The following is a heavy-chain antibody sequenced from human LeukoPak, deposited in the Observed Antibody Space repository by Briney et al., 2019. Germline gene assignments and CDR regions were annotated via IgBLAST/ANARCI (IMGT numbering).Heavy chain of an antibody. CDR1: GYTFTSYY. CDR3: ARDRKDIAVVPAAIAYYYGMDV. CDR2: INPSGGST. V-gene: IGHV1-46*01. D-gene: IGHD2-2*01. J-gene: IGHJ6*02. Sequence: GASVKVSCKASGYTFTSYYMHWVRQAPGQGLEWMGIINPSGGSTSYAQKFQGRVTMTRDTSTSTVYMELSSLRSEDTAVYYCARDRKDIAVVPAAIAYYYGMDVWGQGTTVTVSS.